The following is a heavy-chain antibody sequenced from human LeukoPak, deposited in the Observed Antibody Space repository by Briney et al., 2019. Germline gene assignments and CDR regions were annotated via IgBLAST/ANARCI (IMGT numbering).Heavy chain of an antibody. J-gene: IGHJ3*02. CDR3: ARDYTMTHAFDI. D-gene: IGHD3-22*01. Sequence: SETLSLTCSISGGSMSNYYWSWIRQPPGKALEWIGYIYDTGSTNYNPSLKSRVTISIDTSKNQFSLKLSSVTAADTALYYCARDYTMTHAFDIWGQGTQVTVSS. V-gene: IGHV4-59*01. CDR1: GGSMSNYY. CDR2: IYDTGST.